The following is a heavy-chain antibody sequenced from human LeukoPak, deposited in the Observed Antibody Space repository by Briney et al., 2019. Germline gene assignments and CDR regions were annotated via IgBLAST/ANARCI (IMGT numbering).Heavy chain of an antibody. D-gene: IGHD2-15*01. Sequence: GGSLRFSCAVTGFTVNSMQLPWVRQAPGKGLEWVSVLYSGGTTDYAESVRGRFTISRDSSKNTLYLQMNNLRVEDTAVYYCAGGPYCSGGSCYSYNWFDPWGQGTRVTVSS. J-gene: IGHJ5*02. CDR2: LYSGGTT. CDR1: GFTVNSMQ. V-gene: IGHV3-66*01. CDR3: AGGPYCSGGSCYSYNWFDP.